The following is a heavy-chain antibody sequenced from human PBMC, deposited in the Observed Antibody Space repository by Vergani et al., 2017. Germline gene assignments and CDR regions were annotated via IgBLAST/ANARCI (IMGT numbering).Heavy chain of an antibody. CDR2: IYWNDDQ. CDR1: GFSLNTRGVS. J-gene: IGHJ6*03. D-gene: IGHD1-7*01. CDR3: VDRKTECGTTGCFYPVYYYYYMDV. Sequence: QITLKESGPTLVKPTQTLTLTCTFSGFSLNTRGVSVAWIRQPPGKALYLLALIYWNDDQHYSPSLNNRVTITKDTSKNQVVLTMTNMDYVDTGTYYCVDRKTECGTTGCFYPVYYYYYMDVWGKGTTVTVSS. V-gene: IGHV2-5*04.